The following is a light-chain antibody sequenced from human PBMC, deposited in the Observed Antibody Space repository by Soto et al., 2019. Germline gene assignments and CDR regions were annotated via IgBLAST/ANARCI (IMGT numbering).Light chain of an antibody. CDR2: YVT. CDR3: CTGGGSSV. CDR1: SSDVGAHNY. V-gene: IGLV2-11*01. J-gene: IGLJ1*01. Sequence: QSVLTQPRSVSGSPGQSVTISCTGTSSDVGAHNYVSWYQQHPGKAPKLMISYVTKRPSGVPARFSGSKSGNTASLTISGLQVEDEADYSCCTGGGSSVFGTGTKLTVL.